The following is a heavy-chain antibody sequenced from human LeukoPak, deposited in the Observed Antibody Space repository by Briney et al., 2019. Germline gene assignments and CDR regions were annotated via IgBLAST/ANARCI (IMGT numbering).Heavy chain of an antibody. V-gene: IGHV4-34*01. D-gene: IGHD3-22*01. J-gene: IGHJ4*02. Sequence: PSEPLSLTCAVYGGSFSGYYWSWIRQPPGKGLEWIGEINHSGSTNYNPSLKSRVTISVDTSKNQFSLKLSSVTAADTAVYYCAAYYYDSSGYFDHWGQGTLVTVSS. CDR2: INHSGST. CDR1: GGSFSGYY. CDR3: AAYYYDSSGYFDH.